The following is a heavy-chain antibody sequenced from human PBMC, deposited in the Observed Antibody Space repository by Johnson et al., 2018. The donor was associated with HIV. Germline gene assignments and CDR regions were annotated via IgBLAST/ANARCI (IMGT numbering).Heavy chain of an antibody. V-gene: IGHV3-15*01. Sequence: VQLVESGGGVVQPGGSLRLSCAASGFTFSSYGMHWVRQAPGKGLEWVGRLNSKPDGAAIHYAAHVKGRFTVPRDDSRNTLYLQMNSRKTEDTAVYYCAREARGERSAVAVSDAFDMWGQGTMVTVSS. CDR2: LNSKPDGAAI. J-gene: IGHJ3*02. CDR3: AREARGERSAVAVSDAFDM. D-gene: IGHD6-19*01. CDR1: GFTFSSYG.